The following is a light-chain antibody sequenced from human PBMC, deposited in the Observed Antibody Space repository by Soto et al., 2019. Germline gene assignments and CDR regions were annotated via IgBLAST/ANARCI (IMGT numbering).Light chain of an antibody. CDR3: QQYNNCPT. V-gene: IGKV3-15*01. Sequence: EIVMTQSPATLSVSPGERATLSCRASQSVSSNLAWYQQKPGQAPRLLIYGASTRATGIPARFSGSGSGTEFTLTISSLQSEDFAVYYCQQYNNCPTFGPGTKVDIQ. J-gene: IGKJ3*01. CDR2: GAS. CDR1: QSVSSN.